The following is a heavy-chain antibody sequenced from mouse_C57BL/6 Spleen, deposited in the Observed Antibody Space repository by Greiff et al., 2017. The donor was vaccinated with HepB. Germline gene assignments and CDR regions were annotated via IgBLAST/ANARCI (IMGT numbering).Heavy chain of an antibody. CDR3: ARYYGSSLYYYAMDY. J-gene: IGHJ4*01. D-gene: IGHD1-1*01. Sequence: QVQLQQSGAELVKPGASVKMSCKASGYTFTSYWITWVKQRPGQGLEWIGDIYPGSGSTNYNEKFKSKATLTVDTSSSTAYMQLSSLTSEDSAVYYCARYYGSSLYYYAMDYWGQGTSVTVAS. CDR1: GYTFTSYW. V-gene: IGHV1-55*01. CDR2: IYPGSGST.